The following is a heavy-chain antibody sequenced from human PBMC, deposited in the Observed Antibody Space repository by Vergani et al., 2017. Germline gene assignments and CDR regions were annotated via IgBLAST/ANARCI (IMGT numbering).Heavy chain of an antibody. V-gene: IGHV3-23*01. CDR3: AKLSGPTRTFFGYNWFDP. CDR2: ISGSGGST. Sequence: EVQLLESGGGLVQPGGSLRLSCAASGFTFSSYAMSWVRQAPGKGLEWVSAISGSGGSTYYADSVKGRFTISRDNSKNTLYLQMNSLRAEGTAVYYCAKLSGPTRTFFGYNWFDPWGQGTLVTVSS. CDR1: GFTFSSYA. D-gene: IGHD3-3*01. J-gene: IGHJ5*02.